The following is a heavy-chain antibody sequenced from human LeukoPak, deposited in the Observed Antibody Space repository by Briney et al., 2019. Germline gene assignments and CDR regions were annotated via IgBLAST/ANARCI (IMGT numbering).Heavy chain of an antibody. CDR2: ISSSSSYI. V-gene: IGHV3-21*01. CDR3: ARESSSSWVSWFDP. J-gene: IGHJ5*02. CDR1: GFTFSSYS. Sequence: GGSLRLSCAASGFTFSSYSMNWVRQAPGKGLEWVSSISSSSSYIYYADSVKGRFTISRDNAKNSLYLQMNSLRAEDTAVYYCARESSSSWVSWFDPWGQGTLVTVSS. D-gene: IGHD6-13*01.